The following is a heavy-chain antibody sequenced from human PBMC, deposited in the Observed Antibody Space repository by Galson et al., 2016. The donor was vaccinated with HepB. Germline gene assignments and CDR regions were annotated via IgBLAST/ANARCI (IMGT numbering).Heavy chain of an antibody. D-gene: IGHD4-17*01. CDR1: GFTFSGYA. Sequence: SLRLSCAVSGFTFSGYAMHWVRQAPGKGLEWLAVLSDDGSNQYYADSVKGRFTISRDNSKNTLYLQMNSLRPEDTAFYSCARGWVGTVTKAEFFQHWGQGTLVTVSS. CDR2: LSDDGSNQ. CDR3: ARGWVGTVTKAEFFQH. V-gene: IGHV3-30-3*01. J-gene: IGHJ1*01.